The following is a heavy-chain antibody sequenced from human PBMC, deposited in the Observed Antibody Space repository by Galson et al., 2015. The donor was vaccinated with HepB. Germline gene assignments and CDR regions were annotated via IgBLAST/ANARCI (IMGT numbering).Heavy chain of an antibody. CDR3: AGGWRPDYEITHLNLDY. CDR2: IFPGDSHT. J-gene: IGHJ4*02. D-gene: IGHD3-22*01. Sequence: QSGAEVKEPGESLKISCKGSGYNFAGYWIGWVRQMPGKGLEWMGIIFPGDSHTRYSPSFQGQVTISGDKSIRTAYLQWSSLKASDTAMYDCAGGWRPDYEITHLNLDYWGQGTLVTVSS. CDR1: GYNFAGYW. V-gene: IGHV5-51*03.